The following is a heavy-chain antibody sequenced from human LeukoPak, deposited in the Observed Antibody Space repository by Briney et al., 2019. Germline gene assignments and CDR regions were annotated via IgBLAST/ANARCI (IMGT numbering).Heavy chain of an antibody. V-gene: IGHV4-38-2*02. J-gene: IGHJ4*02. CDR1: GYSISSGYY. CDR3: ARHLSYYYGSGSYYIVHFDY. Sequence: SETLSLTCTVSGYSISSGYYWGWIWQPPGKGLEWIGSIYHSGSTNYNPSLKSRVTISVDTSKNQFSLKLSSVTAADTAVYYCARHLSYYYGSGSYYIVHFDYWGQGTLVTVSS. CDR2: IYHSGST. D-gene: IGHD3-10*01.